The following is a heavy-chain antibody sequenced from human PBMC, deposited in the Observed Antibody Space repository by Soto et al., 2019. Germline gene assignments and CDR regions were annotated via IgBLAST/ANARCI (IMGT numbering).Heavy chain of an antibody. CDR2: ISGSGDNT. V-gene: IGHV3-23*01. Sequence: EVHLLDSGGGLVQPGGSLRLSCAASGFTFSNYVMSWVRQDPGKGLEWVSYISGSGDNTYYADSLKGRLTISRANSKNTLFVQKSSMRDEDTAVYYCAKLPLVVALGFDYWGQGTLVTVSS. CDR1: GFTFSNYV. J-gene: IGHJ4*02. CDR3: AKLPLVVALGFDY. D-gene: IGHD2-21*01.